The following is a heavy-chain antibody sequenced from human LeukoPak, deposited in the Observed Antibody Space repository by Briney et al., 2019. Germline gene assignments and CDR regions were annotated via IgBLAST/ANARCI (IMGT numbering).Heavy chain of an antibody. CDR3: AKDRYQPLYEFDY. J-gene: IGHJ4*02. V-gene: IGHV3-23*01. Sequence: GGSLRLSCAASGFTFSSYAMNWVRQAPGKVLEWVSAISGSGGNTYYADSVKGRFTISRDNSKHTLYLQMNSLRAEDTAVYYCAKDRYQPLYEFDYWGQGTLVTVSS. D-gene: IGHD2-2*02. CDR2: ISGSGGNT. CDR1: GFTFSSYA.